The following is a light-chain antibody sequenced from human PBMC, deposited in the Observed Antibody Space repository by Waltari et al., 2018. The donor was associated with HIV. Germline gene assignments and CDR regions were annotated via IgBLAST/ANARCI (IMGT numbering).Light chain of an antibody. V-gene: IGKV1-5*03. Sequence: DIQMTQSPATVSASVGDTVTITCRASQDVSTFLAWYQQKPGKAPKILISKAFNLKSGVPSRFSGSGSGTKFTLTITGLQADDYATYYCQHYKQYPLTFGQGTRLEI. CDR2: KAF. CDR1: QDVSTF. J-gene: IGKJ5*01. CDR3: QHYKQYPLT.